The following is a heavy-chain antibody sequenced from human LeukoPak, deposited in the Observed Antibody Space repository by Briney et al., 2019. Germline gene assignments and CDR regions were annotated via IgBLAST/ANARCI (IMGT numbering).Heavy chain of an antibody. D-gene: IGHD5-18*01. Sequence: PSQTLSPTCAVYGGSFSGYYCSWIRQPPGHRLEWIGEINHSGSTNYNPSLNSPITISIDPSTNQFSLKLSSVTAADTAVYYCAGYGFPIPFDYWGQGTLVSVSS. CDR2: INHSGST. CDR3: AGYGFPIPFDY. J-gene: IGHJ4*02. V-gene: IGHV4-34*01. CDR1: GGSFSGYY.